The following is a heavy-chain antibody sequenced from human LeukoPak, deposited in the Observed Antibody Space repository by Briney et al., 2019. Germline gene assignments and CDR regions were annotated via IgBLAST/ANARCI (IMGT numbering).Heavy chain of an antibody. D-gene: IGHD2-15*01. Sequence: PGGSLRLSGAASGLTFSSYGMSWVRQAPGRGLEWVSAISTTGGTTYYADSVRGRFTISRDNSRNTLYLQMNSLRAEDTAIYYCAKNGDRGAYCSGGTCYPYYYYYMDVWGKGTTVTISS. J-gene: IGHJ6*03. V-gene: IGHV3-23*01. CDR1: GLTFSSYG. CDR2: ISTTGGTT. CDR3: AKNGDRGAYCSGGTCYPYYYYYMDV.